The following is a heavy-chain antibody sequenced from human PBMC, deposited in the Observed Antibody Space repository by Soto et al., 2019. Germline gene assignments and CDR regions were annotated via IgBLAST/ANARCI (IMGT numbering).Heavy chain of an antibody. CDR2: IYYSGST. CDR1: GGSISSSSYY. Sequence: PSETLSLTCTVSGGSISSSSYYWGWIRQPLGKGLEWIGSIYYSGSTYYNPSLKSRVTISVDTSKNQFSLKLSSVTAADTAVYYCASGYCSGGSCYPNLDYWGQGTLVTVSS. D-gene: IGHD2-15*01. J-gene: IGHJ4*02. V-gene: IGHV4-39*01. CDR3: ASGYCSGGSCYPNLDY.